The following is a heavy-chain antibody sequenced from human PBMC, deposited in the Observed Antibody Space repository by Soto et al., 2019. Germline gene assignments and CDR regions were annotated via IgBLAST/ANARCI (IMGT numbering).Heavy chain of an antibody. J-gene: IGHJ5*02. D-gene: IGHD3-3*01. V-gene: IGHV3-23*01. Sequence: AGCMRLACAACGVSFNSYAMNWVRQAPGRGLEWVSHISGSGGSTYYADSVKGRFTISRDNSKNTLFLQMNSLRAEDTALYFCAKNRVRSPHDTWGQGILVTVSS. CDR2: ISGSGGST. CDR1: GVSFNSYA. CDR3: AKNRVRSPHDT.